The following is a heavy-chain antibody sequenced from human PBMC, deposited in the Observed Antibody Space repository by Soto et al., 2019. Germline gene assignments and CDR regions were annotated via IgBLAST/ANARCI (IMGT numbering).Heavy chain of an antibody. J-gene: IGHJ4*02. CDR3: ASQRWLVQNYFDY. Sequence: SETLSLTCTVSGGSISSSSYYWGWIRQPPGKGLEWIGSIFYSGSTYYNPSLKSRVTISVDTSKNQFSLNLSSVTAADMAVYYCASQRWLVQNYFDYWGQGILVTVSS. D-gene: IGHD6-19*01. CDR2: IFYSGST. V-gene: IGHV4-39*07. CDR1: GGSISSSSYY.